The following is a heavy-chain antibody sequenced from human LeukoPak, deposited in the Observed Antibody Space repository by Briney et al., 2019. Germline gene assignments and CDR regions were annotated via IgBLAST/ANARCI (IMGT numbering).Heavy chain of an antibody. Sequence: PSETLSLTCTVSGGSISSSSYYWGWIRQPPGKGLEWIGSIYYSGSTYYNPSLKSRVTISVDTSKNQFSLKLSSVTAADTAVYYCARDPDYYDSSGYSGTDYWGQGTLVTVSS. CDR2: IYYSGST. V-gene: IGHV4-39*07. J-gene: IGHJ4*02. CDR3: ARDPDYYDSSGYSGTDY. CDR1: GGSISSSSYY. D-gene: IGHD3-22*01.